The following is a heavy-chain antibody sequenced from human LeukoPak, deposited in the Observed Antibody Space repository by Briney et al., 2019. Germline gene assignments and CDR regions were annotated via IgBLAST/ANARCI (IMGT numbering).Heavy chain of an antibody. D-gene: IGHD2-15*01. CDR1: RYTFTGYY. J-gene: IGHJ1*01. CDR2: INPNSGGT. Sequence: ASVKVSCKASRYTFTGYYMHWVRQAPGQGLEWMGWINPNSGGTNYAQKFQGRVTMTRDTSISTAYMELSRLRSDDTAVYYCARATGWDCSGGSCYSPAEYFQHWGQGTLVTVSS. V-gene: IGHV1-2*02. CDR3: ARATGWDCSGGSCYSPAEYFQH.